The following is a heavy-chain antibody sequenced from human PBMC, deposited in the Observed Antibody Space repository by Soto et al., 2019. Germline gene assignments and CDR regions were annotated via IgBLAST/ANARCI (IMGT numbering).Heavy chain of an antibody. D-gene: IGHD5-12*01. CDR2: ISSSSSTI. J-gene: IGHJ4*02. Sequence: GGSLRLSCATSGFTFSSYSMNWVRQAPGKGLEWVSYISSSSSTIYYADSAKGRFTISRDNAKNSLYLQMNSLRDEDTAVYYCARDPGYNYFTHFDYWGQGTLVTVSS. V-gene: IGHV3-48*02. CDR1: GFTFSSYS. CDR3: ARDPGYNYFTHFDY.